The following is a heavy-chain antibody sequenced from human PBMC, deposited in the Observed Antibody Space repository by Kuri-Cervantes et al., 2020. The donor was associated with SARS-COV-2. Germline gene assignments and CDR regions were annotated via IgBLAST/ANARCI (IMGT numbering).Heavy chain of an antibody. J-gene: IGHJ5*02. CDR2: IIPIFGTA. V-gene: IGHV1-69*05. Sequence: SVKVSCKASGGTFSSYAISWVRQAPGQGLEWMGGIIPIFGTANYAQKFQGRVTITTDESTSTAYMELSSLRSEDTAVYYCARDRGPGQLLYAAFRWFDPWGQGTLVTVSS. CDR3: ARDRGPGQLLYAAFRWFDP. D-gene: IGHD2-2*02. CDR1: GGTFSSYA.